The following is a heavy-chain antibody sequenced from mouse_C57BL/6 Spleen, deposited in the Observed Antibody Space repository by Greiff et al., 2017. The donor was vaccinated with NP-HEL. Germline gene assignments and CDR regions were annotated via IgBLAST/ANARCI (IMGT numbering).Heavy chain of an antibody. V-gene: IGHV1-7*01. CDR3: ARITTVVAEGFDY. J-gene: IGHJ2*01. CDR2: INPSSGYT. Sequence: VKLMESGAELAKPGASVKLSCKASGYTFTSYWMHWVKQRPGQGLEWIGYINPSSGYTKYNQKFKDKATLTADKSSSTAYMQLSSLTYEDSAVYYCARITTVVAEGFDYWGQGTTLTVSS. D-gene: IGHD1-1*01. CDR1: GYTFTSYW.